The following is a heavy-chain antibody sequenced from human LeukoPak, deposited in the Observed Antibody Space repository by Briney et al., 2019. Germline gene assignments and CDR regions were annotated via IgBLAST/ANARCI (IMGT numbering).Heavy chain of an antibody. CDR3: ATGQLLFDY. D-gene: IGHD2-2*01. CDR1: SGSMRSYY. Sequence: PSETLSLTCSVSSGSMRSYYWSWIRQPPGKGLEWIGYIYYSGTTNYNPSLKSRVTISVDTSKTQFSLKLNSVTAADTAVYFCATGQLLFDYWGQGTLVTVSS. CDR2: IYYSGTT. V-gene: IGHV4-59*01. J-gene: IGHJ4*02.